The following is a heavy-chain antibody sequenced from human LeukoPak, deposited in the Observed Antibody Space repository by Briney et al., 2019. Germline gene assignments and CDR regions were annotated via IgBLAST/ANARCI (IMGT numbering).Heavy chain of an antibody. CDR3: ARQGGIVVVPAADPLFDY. J-gene: IGHJ4*02. Sequence: SQTLSLTCTVSGGSISSGSYYWSWIRQPAGKGLEWIGRIYTSGSTNYNPSLKSRVTISVDTSKNQFSLKLSSVTAADTAVYHCARQGGIVVVPAADPLFDYWGQGTLVTVSS. CDR2: IYTSGST. D-gene: IGHD2-2*01. CDR1: GGSISSGSYY. V-gene: IGHV4-61*02.